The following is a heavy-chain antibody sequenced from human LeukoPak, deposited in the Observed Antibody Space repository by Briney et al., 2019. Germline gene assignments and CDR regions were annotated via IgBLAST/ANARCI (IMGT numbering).Heavy chain of an antibody. D-gene: IGHD2-21*02. CDR2: ISGSGGST. Sequence: GGSLRLSCAASGFTFSSYDMSWVRQAPGKGLEWVSTISGSGGSTYYADSVKGRFTISRDSSKNTLYLQMNSLRAEDTAVYYCAKDKTAIDHFDFWGQGTLVTVSS. J-gene: IGHJ4*02. V-gene: IGHV3-23*01. CDR1: GFTFSSYD. CDR3: AKDKTAIDHFDF.